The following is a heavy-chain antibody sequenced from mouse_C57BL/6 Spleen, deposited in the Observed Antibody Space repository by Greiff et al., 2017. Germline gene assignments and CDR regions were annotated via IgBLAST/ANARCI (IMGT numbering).Heavy chain of an antibody. J-gene: IGHJ2*01. V-gene: IGHV3-6*01. CDR1: GYSITSGYY. CDR3: ARGDDYYFDY. D-gene: IGHD2-4*01. CDR2: ISYDGSN. Sequence: EVQLQQSGPGLVKPSQSLSLTCSVTGYSITSGYYWNWIRQFPGNKLEWMGYISYDGSNNYNPSLKNRISIPRDTSKNQFFLKLNSVTTEDTATYYCARGDDYYFDYWGQGTTLTVSS.